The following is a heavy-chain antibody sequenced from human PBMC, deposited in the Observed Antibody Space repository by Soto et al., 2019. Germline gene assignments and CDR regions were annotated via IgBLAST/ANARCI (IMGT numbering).Heavy chain of an antibody. CDR1: GGTFSSYA. Sequence: QVQLVQSGAEVKKPGSSVKVSCKASGGTFSSYAISWVRQAPGQGLEWMGGIIPIFGTANYAQKFQGRVTITADESTSTAYMVLSSLRSEDTAVYYCARRGGGSGSSVPSFAGDYYYGMDVWGQGTTVTVSS. J-gene: IGHJ6*02. CDR3: ARRGGGSGSSVPSFAGDYYYGMDV. CDR2: IIPIFGTA. D-gene: IGHD3-10*01. V-gene: IGHV1-69*01.